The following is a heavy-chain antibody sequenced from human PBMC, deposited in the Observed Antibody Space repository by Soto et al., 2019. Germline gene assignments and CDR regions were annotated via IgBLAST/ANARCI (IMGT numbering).Heavy chain of an antibody. CDR1: GGSISSYY. V-gene: IGHV4-59*01. J-gene: IGHJ5*02. Sequence: SETLSLTCTVSGGSISSYYWSWIRQPPGKGLEWIGYIYYSGSTNYNPSLKSRVTISVDTSKNQFSLKLSSVTAADTAVYYCARVKSWLNWFDPWGQGTLVTVSS. D-gene: IGHD5-12*01. CDR3: ARVKSWLNWFDP. CDR2: IYYSGST.